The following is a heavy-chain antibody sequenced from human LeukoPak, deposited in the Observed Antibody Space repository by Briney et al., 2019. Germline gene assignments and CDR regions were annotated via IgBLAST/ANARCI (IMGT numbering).Heavy chain of an antibody. V-gene: IGHV5-51*01. Sequence: GESLKISCKGSGYSFTSYWIGWVRQMPGKGLEWMGIIYPGDSDTRYSPSFQGQVTMSADKSISTVYLQWSSLKASDTAIYHCARPADGSSWNYFDYWGQGTLVTVSS. D-gene: IGHD6-6*01. CDR1: GYSFTSYW. CDR2: IYPGDSDT. J-gene: IGHJ4*02. CDR3: ARPADGSSWNYFDY.